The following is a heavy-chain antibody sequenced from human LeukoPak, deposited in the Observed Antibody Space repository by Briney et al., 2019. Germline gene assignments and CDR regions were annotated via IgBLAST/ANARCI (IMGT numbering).Heavy chain of an antibody. D-gene: IGHD4-17*01. CDR1: EFTFTTSA. V-gene: IGHV3-48*02. J-gene: IGHJ4*02. CDR3: ARDGGSHGAYPPR. Sequence: TGGSLRLSCIASEFTFTTSAMDWVRQAPGKGLEWISFITSGAETISYAGSVKGRFSISRDNAKNSLFLRMDSLRDDDTAVYYCARDGGSHGAYPPRWGQGTVVTVS. CDR2: ITSGAETI.